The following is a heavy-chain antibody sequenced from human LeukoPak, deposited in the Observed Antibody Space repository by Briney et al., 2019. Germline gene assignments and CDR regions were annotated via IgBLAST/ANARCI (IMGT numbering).Heavy chain of an antibody. J-gene: IGHJ6*03. CDR1: GYSISNGHY. D-gene: IGHD6-13*01. CDR3: ARVYTGSSWDYYYYMDV. CDR2: ISHTGSS. V-gene: IGHV4-38-2*02. Sequence: PSETLSLTCTVSGYSISNGHYWGWIRQPPGKGLEWIGSISHTGSSHYNPSLKSRVTISVDTSKNQFSLRLSSVTAADTAVYYCARVYTGSSWDYYYYMDVWGKGTTVTISS.